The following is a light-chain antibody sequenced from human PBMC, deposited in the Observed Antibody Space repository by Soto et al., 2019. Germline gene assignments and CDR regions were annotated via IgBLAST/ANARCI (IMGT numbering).Light chain of an antibody. CDR1: QRVSSSY. CDR2: GAS. V-gene: IGKV3-20*01. Sequence: EIVVTQAPGTLSLSPGERATLSCRASQRVSSSYLAWYQQKPGQAPRLLIYGASSRATGIPDRFSGSGSGTDFTLTISRLEPEDFAVYYCQQYGSSRWTFGQGTKVEIK. CDR3: QQYGSSRWT. J-gene: IGKJ1*01.